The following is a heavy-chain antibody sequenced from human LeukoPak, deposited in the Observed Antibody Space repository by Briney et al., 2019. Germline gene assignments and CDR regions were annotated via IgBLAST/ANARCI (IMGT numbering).Heavy chain of an antibody. Sequence: GGSLRLSCAASGFTVSSNYMSWVRQAPGKGLEWVSVIYSGGSTYYADSVKGRFTISRDNSKNTLYLQMNSLRAEDTAVYYCARGRYSSSHPRAYYYYMDVWGKGTTVTVSS. V-gene: IGHV3-53*01. CDR2: IYSGGST. D-gene: IGHD6-13*01. CDR3: ARGRYSSSHPRAYYYYMDV. J-gene: IGHJ6*03. CDR1: GFTVSSNY.